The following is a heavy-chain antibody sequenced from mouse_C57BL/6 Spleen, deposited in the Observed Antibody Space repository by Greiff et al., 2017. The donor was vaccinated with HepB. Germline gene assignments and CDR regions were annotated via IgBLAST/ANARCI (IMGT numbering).Heavy chain of an antibody. CDR1: GYTFTDYY. D-gene: IGHD1-1*02. J-gene: IGHJ2*01. V-gene: IGHV1-76*01. CDR2: IYPGSGNT. CDR3: ARRGGPFDY. Sequence: QVQLQQSGAELVRPGASVKLSCKASGYTFTDYYINWVKQRPGQGLEWIARIYPGSGNTYYNEKFKGKATLTAEKSSSTAYMQLSSLTSEDSAVYFCARRGGPFDYWGQGTTLTVSS.